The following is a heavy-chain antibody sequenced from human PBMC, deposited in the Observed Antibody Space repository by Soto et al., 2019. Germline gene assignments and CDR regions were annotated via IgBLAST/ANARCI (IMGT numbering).Heavy chain of an antibody. J-gene: IGHJ6*03. CDR2: ISGSGGST. CDR1: GFTFSSYA. V-gene: IGHV3-23*01. CDR3: AKEKDYDFWSGYYTTHYYYYYMDV. D-gene: IGHD3-3*01. Sequence: GGSLRLSCAASGFTFSSYAMSWVRQAPGKGLEWVSAISGSGGSTYYADSVKGRFTISRDNSKNTLYLQMNSLTAEDTTVYYCAKEKDYDFWSGYYTTHYYYYYMDVWGKGTTVTVSS.